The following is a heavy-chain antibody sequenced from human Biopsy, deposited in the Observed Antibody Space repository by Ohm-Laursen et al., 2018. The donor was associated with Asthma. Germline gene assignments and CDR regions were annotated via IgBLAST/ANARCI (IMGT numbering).Heavy chain of an antibody. J-gene: IGHJ4*02. CDR2: ISWNSGH. Sequence: SLRLSCAASGFAVSRDYMFWVRQAPGKGLEWVSVISWNSGHIAYADSVKGRFTISRDYSKNTLYLQMHSLRAEDTAVYYCARGDSSNWSHYYFDYWGQGTLVTVSS. CDR3: ARGDSSNWSHYYFDY. D-gene: IGHD3-22*01. V-gene: IGHV3-21*04. CDR1: GFAVSRDY.